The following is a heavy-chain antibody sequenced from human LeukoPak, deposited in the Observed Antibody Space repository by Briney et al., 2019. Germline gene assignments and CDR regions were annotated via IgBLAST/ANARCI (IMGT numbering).Heavy chain of an antibody. D-gene: IGHD4-17*01. CDR1: GGSIGSSNW. J-gene: IGHJ4*02. CDR3: ATYFYGDYASYYFDF. Sequence: SETLSLTCAVSGGSIGSSNWWSWARQPPGKGLEWIGEIYHSGTTNYNPSLKSRVTMSVDKSKNQFSLKLSSVTAADTAIYYCATYFYGDYASYYFDFWGQGTLSPPPQ. V-gene: IGHV4-4*02. CDR2: IYHSGTT.